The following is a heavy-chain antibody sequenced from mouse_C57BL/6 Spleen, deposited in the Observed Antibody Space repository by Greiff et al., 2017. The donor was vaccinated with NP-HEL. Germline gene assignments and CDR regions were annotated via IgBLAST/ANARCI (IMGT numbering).Heavy chain of an antibody. CDR2: ISYDGSN. CDR3: ARDYYYGSSYPY. V-gene: IGHV3-6*01. Sequence: EVKLQESGPGLVKPSQSLSLTCSVTGYSITSGYYWNWIRQFPGNKLEWMGYISYDGSNNYNPSLKNRISITRDTSKNQFFLKLNSVTTEDTATYYCARDYYYGSSYPYWGQGTLVTVSA. D-gene: IGHD1-1*01. J-gene: IGHJ3*01. CDR1: GYSITSGYY.